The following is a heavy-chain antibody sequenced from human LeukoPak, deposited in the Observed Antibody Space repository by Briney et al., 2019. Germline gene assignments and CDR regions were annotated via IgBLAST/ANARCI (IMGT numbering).Heavy chain of an antibody. Sequence: GRSLRLSCAASGFTFSSYSMNWVRQAPGKGLEWVSSISSRSSYIYYADSVKGRFTISRDDAKNSLNLQMNSLRAEDTAVYYCARVLAAAGTLHFDHWGQGVLVSVSS. CDR2: ISSRSSYI. CDR3: ARVLAAAGTLHFDH. V-gene: IGHV3-21*01. J-gene: IGHJ4*02. CDR1: GFTFSSYS. D-gene: IGHD6-13*01.